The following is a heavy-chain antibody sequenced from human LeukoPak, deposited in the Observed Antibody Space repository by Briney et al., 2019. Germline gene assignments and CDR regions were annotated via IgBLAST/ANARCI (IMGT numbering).Heavy chain of an antibody. J-gene: IGHJ4*02. CDR1: GFTFSTYW. D-gene: IGHD4/OR15-4a*01. V-gene: IGHV3-7*01. Sequence: PGGSLRLSCAASGFTFSTYWMTWVRQAPGKGLEWVANIKTDGSQTYYLDSVKGRFTISRDNAKNFLSLQLSSLRADDTGVYYCARASMGGRDYHLDSWGQGTLVTVSS. CDR2: IKTDGSQT. CDR3: ARASMGGRDYHLDS.